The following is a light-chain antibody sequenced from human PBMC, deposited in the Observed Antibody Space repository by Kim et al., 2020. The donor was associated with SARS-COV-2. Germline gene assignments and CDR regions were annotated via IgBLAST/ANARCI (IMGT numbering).Light chain of an antibody. Sequence: QSALTQPASVSGSPGQSITISCTGTSNDIGDYNYVSWYQQHPGKAPKLMIYDVSNRPSGVSNRFSGSKSGNTASLTISGLQAEDEANYYCSSYTSSSTPYVFGTGTKVTVL. CDR2: DVS. J-gene: IGLJ1*01. CDR3: SSYTSSSTPYV. V-gene: IGLV2-14*03. CDR1: SNDIGDYNY.